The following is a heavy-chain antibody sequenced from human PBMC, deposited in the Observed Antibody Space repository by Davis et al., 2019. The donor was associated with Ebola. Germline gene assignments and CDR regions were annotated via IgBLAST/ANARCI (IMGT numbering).Heavy chain of an antibody. CDR1: GGSISSYY. Sequence: MPSETLSLTCTVSGGSISSYYWSWIRQPPGKGLEWIGYIYYSGSTNYNPSLKSRVTISVDTSKNQFSLKLSSVTAADTAVYYCASVVTAIRWGEVDYWGQGTLVTVSS. CDR2: IYYSGST. V-gene: IGHV4-59*01. D-gene: IGHD2-21*02. CDR3: ASVVTAIRWGEVDY. J-gene: IGHJ4*02.